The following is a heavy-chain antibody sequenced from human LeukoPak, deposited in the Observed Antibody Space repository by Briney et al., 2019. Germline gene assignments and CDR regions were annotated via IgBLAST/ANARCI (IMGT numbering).Heavy chain of an antibody. D-gene: IGHD3-9*01. CDR1: GFTFSSYA. Sequence: GGSLRLSCAASGFTFSSYAMSWVRQAPGKGLEWVSAIGGDAVSTYYADSVKGRFSISRDNSKNTLYLQMNSLRADGTAVYYCARGRRRVLRYFDWLGYFDYWGQGTLVTVSS. CDR2: IGGDAVST. V-gene: IGHV3-23*01. CDR3: ARGRRRVLRYFDWLGYFDY. J-gene: IGHJ4*02.